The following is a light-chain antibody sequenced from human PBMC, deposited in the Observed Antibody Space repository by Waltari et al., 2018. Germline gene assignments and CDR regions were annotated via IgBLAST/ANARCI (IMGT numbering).Light chain of an antibody. CDR3: QQYDGSILT. J-gene: IGKJ4*01. V-gene: IGKV3-20*01. CDR2: GAS. CDR1: QTINNKF. Sequence: NALTQSPDTLSLSPGQRSTLSCRASQTINNKFLVWYQQKPGKAPMLLIHGASSWATGFPDRFSGSGSGTDFTLTISRLEPEDVAVYYCQQYDGSILTFGGGTKVEI.